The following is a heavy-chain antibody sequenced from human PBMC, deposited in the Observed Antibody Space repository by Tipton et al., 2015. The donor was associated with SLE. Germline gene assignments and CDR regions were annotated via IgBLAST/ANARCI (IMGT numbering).Heavy chain of an antibody. CDR1: GYNFTSYW. Sequence: QLVQSGAEVKKPGESLRISCKGSGYNFTSYWNGWVRQMPGKGLEWVGIIYPGDSATRYSTSFQGQVTISADKSIRTSYLQWSSLKASDTAMYYCASPPITRCALVIWGQVTMVSVSS. CDR3: ASPPITRCALVI. D-gene: IGHD1-14*01. J-gene: IGHJ3*02. V-gene: IGHV5-51*01. CDR2: IYPGDSAT.